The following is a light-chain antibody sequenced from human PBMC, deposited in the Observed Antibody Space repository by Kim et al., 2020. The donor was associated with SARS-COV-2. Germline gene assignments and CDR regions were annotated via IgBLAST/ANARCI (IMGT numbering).Light chain of an antibody. CDR2: DES. Sequence: DIQMTQSPSSLSASVGDRVTITCQASQDISNYLNWYQQKPGKAPKLLIYDESNLETGVPSRFSGSGSGTDFTFTISSLQPEDIATYYCQQYDNLPYTFGQGTKLEI. CDR1: QDISNY. CDR3: QQYDNLPYT. V-gene: IGKV1-33*01. J-gene: IGKJ2*01.